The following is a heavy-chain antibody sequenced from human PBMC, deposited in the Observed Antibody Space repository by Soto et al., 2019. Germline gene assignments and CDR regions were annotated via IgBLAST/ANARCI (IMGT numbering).Heavy chain of an antibody. CDR3: ASGGDITGTGGPFDY. CDR1: GVIFNTHA. D-gene: IGHD1-1*01. J-gene: IGHJ4*02. Sequence: QMQLVQSGAEVKKPGSSVKVSCKASGVIFNTHAISWVRQAPRQGLEGVGGIIPVFESTNYAQQFQGRVTMTADESTSTAYMELNSLRSEDTSVYYCASGGDITGTGGPFDYWGQGTLVTVSS. CDR2: IIPVFEST. V-gene: IGHV1-69*01.